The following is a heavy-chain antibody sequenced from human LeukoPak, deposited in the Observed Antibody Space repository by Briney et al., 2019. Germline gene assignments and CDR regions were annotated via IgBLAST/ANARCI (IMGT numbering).Heavy chain of an antibody. J-gene: IGHJ4*02. CDR3: AKGPRVPAADYYFDC. V-gene: IGHV3-23*01. CDR2: ISGSGGTT. D-gene: IGHD2-2*01. CDR1: GFTFSSYA. Sequence: GGSLRLSCAASGFTFSSYAMTWVRQAPGRGLEWVAAISGSGGTTYYADSVKGRFTISRDNSKNTLSLLMNSLRAEDAAVYYCAKGPRVPAADYYFDCWGRGTLVTVSS.